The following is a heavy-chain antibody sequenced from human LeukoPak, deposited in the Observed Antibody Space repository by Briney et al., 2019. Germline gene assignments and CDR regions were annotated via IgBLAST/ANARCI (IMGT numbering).Heavy chain of an antibody. CDR1: GGSISSSSYY. J-gene: IGHJ4*02. Sequence: SETLSLTCIVSGGSISSSSYYWGWIRQPPGKGLEWIGSIYHSGSTYYNPSLKSRVTISVDTSKNQFSLKLTSVTAADTAVYYCAKQTGSGLFILPGGQGTLVTVSS. V-gene: IGHV4-39*01. D-gene: IGHD3/OR15-3a*01. CDR3: AKQTGSGLFILP. CDR2: IYHSGST.